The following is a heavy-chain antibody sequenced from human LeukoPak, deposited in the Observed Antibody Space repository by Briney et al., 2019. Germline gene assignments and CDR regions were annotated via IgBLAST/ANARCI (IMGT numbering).Heavy chain of an antibody. CDR1: GFTFSRYA. V-gene: IGHV3-30-3*01. J-gene: IGHJ4*02. Sequence: GGSLRPSCAVSGFTFSRYAMHWVRQAPGKGLEWVAVISYDGSKKADSVKGRFTISRDNSKNTLYLQMTSLRAEDTAVYYCARDSSDYWGQGTLVTVSS. CDR3: ARDSSDY. CDR2: ISYDGSKK.